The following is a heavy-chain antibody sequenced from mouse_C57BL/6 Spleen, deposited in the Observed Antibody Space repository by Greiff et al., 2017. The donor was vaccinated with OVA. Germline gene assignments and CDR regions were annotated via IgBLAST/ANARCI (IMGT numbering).Heavy chain of an antibody. V-gene: IGHV5-17*01. CDR1: GFTFSDYG. D-gene: IGHD2-5*01. J-gene: IGHJ1*03. CDR2: ISSGNSTI. CDR3: ARPYSNYWYFDV. Sequence: EVKVVESGGGLVKPGGSLKLSCAASGFTFSDYGMHWVRQAPEKGLEWVAYISSGNSTIYYADTVKGRFTISRDNAKNTLFLQMTSLRSEDTAMYYCARPYSNYWYFDVWGTGTTVTVSS.